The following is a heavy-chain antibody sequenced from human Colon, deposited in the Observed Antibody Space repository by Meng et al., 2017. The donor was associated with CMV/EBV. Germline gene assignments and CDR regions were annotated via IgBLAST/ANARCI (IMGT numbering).Heavy chain of an antibody. D-gene: IGHD2-2*01. CDR2: ISGDGTTI. J-gene: IGHJ4*02. Sequence: GESLKISCAVSGFTPSSFGMNWVRQVPGKGLEWVSYISGDGTTIYYADSVKGRFTISRDNAKNLLYLQMNSLRAEDAAVYYCVRDWCSSNSCYLDYWGQGTLVTVSS. CDR3: VRDWCSSNSCYLDY. V-gene: IGHV3-48*03. CDR1: GFTPSSFG.